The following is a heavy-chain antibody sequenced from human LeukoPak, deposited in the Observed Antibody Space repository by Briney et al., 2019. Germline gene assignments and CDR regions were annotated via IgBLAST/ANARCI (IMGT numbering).Heavy chain of an antibody. D-gene: IGHD5-18*01. CDR1: GGSISSYY. CDR2: IYSSGST. V-gene: IGHV4-4*07. J-gene: IGHJ4*02. Sequence: SETLSLTCTVSGGSISSYYWSWIRQPAGKGLEWIGRIYSSGSTNYNPPPKSRVTMSVDTSKNQFSLKLTSVTAADTAVYYCARDLGGYTYRYSFDYWGQGRLVTVSS. CDR3: ARDLGGYTYRYSFDY.